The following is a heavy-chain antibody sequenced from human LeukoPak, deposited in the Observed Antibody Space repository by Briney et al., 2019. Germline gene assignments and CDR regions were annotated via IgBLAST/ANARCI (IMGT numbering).Heavy chain of an antibody. CDR3: ARGPRSMVRGRYFDY. Sequence: PSETLSLTCAVYGGSFSGYYWSWIRQPPGKGLEWIGEINHSGSTNYNPSLKSRVTISVDTSKNQFSLKLSSVTAADTAVYYCARGPRSMVRGRYFDYWGQGTLVTVSS. CDR2: INHSGST. D-gene: IGHD3-10*01. V-gene: IGHV4-34*01. CDR1: GGSFSGYY. J-gene: IGHJ4*02.